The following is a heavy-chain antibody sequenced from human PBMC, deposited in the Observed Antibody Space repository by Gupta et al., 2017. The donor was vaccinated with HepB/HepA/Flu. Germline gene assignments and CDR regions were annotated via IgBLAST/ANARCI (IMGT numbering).Heavy chain of an antibody. J-gene: IGHJ4*02. D-gene: IGHD6-19*01. CDR2: INTYKGNT. CDR1: GYTFSSYG. CDR3: ARDLSYSSGWFLDY. V-gene: IGHV1-18*01. Sequence: QVQVVQSGAEVKKPGASVKVSCKTSGYTFSSYGISWVRQAPGQGLEWMGWINTYKGNTKYAQKVQGRVTMTTDTSTRIAYMELRSLRSDDTAVYYCARDLSYSSGWFLDYWGQGTLVTVSS.